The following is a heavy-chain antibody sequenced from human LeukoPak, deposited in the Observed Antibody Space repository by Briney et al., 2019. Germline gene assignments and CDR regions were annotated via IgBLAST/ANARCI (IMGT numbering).Heavy chain of an antibody. D-gene: IGHD6-13*01. CDR1: GYTFTGYY. Sequence: GASVTVSCKASGYTFTGYYMHWVRQAPGQGLEWMGWINPNSGGTKYAQKFQGRVTMTRDTSISTAYMELSRLRSDDTAVYYCARYDSSSWYSAAFDIWGQGTMVTVSS. CDR3: ARYDSSSWYSAAFDI. J-gene: IGHJ3*02. CDR2: INPNSGGT. V-gene: IGHV1-2*02.